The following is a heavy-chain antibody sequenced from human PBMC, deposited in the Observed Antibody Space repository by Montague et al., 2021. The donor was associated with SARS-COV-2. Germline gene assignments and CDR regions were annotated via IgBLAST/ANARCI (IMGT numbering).Heavy chain of an antibody. CDR2: ISSSGSPK. Sequence: SLRLSCAASGFTFGSYEMNWFRQAPGKGPEWVSYISSSGSPKYYADSVKGRFTISRDNAKTSLYLQMNSLRAEDTAIYYCAREYGIAVAGTFIDCWGQGTLVTVSS. J-gene: IGHJ4*02. D-gene: IGHD6-19*01. CDR1: GFTFGSYE. V-gene: IGHV3-48*03. CDR3: AREYGIAVAGTFIDC.